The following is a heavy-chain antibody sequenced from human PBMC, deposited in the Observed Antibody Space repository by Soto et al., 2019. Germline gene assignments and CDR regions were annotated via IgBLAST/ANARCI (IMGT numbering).Heavy chain of an antibody. CDR1: GFTFSSYG. Sequence: PGGSLRLSCAASGFTFSSYGMNWVRQAPGKGLEWVSALSGSGDTTYYADSVRGRFSISRDNSKNTLYLQMSSLRGEDTAVYYCAKGTQFFYYYPMDVWGQGTTVTVSS. CDR3: AKGTQFFYYYPMDV. J-gene: IGHJ6*02. CDR2: LSGSGDTT. V-gene: IGHV3-23*01.